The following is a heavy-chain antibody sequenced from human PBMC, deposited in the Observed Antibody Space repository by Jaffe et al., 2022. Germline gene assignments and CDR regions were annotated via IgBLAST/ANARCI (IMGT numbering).Heavy chain of an antibody. V-gene: IGHV4-38-2*01. J-gene: IGHJ4*02. CDR2: IFHGGTT. D-gene: IGHD7-27*01. CDR3: VRNPASGYFDY. CDR1: GYSIKSAYF. Sequence: QVQLQESGPGLVRPSETLSLTCAVSGYSIKSAYFWGWIRQPPGKGLEWIGSIFHGGTTSYNPALKSRVNTSVDTSKSQFFLKLSSVTAADTAVYYCVRNPASGYFDYWGQGALVTVSS.